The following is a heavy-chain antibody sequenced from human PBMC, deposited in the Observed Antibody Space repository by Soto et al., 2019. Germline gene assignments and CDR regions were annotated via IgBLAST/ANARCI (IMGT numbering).Heavy chain of an antibody. D-gene: IGHD1-1*01. CDR1: GFVFSDYA. V-gene: IGHV3-30*04. CDR3: ARSRQSAGTTWVVDH. Sequence: GGSLRLSCAASGFVFSDYAMHWVRQAPGKGLEWVAVISYEERTKYYRDSVKGRFTISRDNSKNTLFMQMNSLRDEDTSVYYCARSRQSAGTTWVVDHWGQGTLVTVSS. J-gene: IGHJ4*02. CDR2: ISYEERTK.